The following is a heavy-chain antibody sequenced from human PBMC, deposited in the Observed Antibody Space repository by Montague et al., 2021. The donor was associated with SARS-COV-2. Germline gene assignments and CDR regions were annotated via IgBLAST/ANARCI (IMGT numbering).Heavy chain of an antibody. D-gene: IGHD3-10*01. CDR3: VHYASGSYYFHY. J-gene: IGHJ4*02. Sequence: TLSLTCTVSGASVRTYYWSWIRQSAGKALEWLALIYWGDEKRFSPSLKSRLTITKDTFKDQVVLRMTNMDPVDTATYYCVHYASGSYYFHYWGQGTLVTVSS. CDR2: IYWGDEK. V-gene: IGHV2-5*08. CDR1: GASVRTYYW.